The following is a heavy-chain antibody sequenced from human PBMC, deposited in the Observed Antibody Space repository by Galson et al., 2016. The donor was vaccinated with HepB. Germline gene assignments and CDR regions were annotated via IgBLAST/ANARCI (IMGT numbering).Heavy chain of an antibody. V-gene: IGHV4-59*01. CDR1: NGSISSDY. J-gene: IGHJ4*02. CDR2: IYYSGST. CDR3: AIVPYCSGRTSLARYFDY. D-gene: IGHD2-15*01. Sequence: SETLSLTCTVSNGSISSDYWSWFRQAPGKGLELIGHIYYSGSTNYNPSLKSRVTISAGSNEFSLKLTSVTPADTAVYYCAIVPYCSGRTSLARYFDYRGRGILVTVSS.